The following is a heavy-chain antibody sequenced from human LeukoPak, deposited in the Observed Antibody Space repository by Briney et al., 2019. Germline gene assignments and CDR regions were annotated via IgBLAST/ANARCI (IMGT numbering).Heavy chain of an antibody. V-gene: IGHV3-21*01. J-gene: IGHJ4*02. CDR1: VFTFSSYS. CDR3: ARGSVAGTFY. Sequence: PGGSLRLSCAASVFTFSSYSMNWVRQAPGKGLEWVSSISSSSSYIYYADSVKGRFTISRDNAKNSLYLQVNSLRAEDTAVYYCARGSVAGTFYWGQGTLVTVSS. CDR2: ISSSSSYI. D-gene: IGHD6-19*01.